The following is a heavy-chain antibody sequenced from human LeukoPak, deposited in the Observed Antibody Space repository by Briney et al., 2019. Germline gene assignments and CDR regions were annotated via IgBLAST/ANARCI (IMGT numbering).Heavy chain of an antibody. CDR3: ARVYREYSSSWYGY. CDR1: GYTFTNYP. V-gene: IGHV1-3*01. D-gene: IGHD6-13*01. J-gene: IGHJ4*02. Sequence: ASVKVSCKASGYTFTNYPMHWVRQAPGQRLEWMGWINAGKGNTKYSQNFQGRVTITRDTSASTAYMELSSLRSEDSAVYYCARVYREYSSSWYGYWGQGTLVTVSS. CDR2: INAGKGNT.